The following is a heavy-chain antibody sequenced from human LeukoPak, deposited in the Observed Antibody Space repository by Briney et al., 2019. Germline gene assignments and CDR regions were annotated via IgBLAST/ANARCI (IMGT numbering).Heavy chain of an antibody. D-gene: IGHD6-13*01. J-gene: IGHJ4*02. CDR3: ARQETSIAAAGTNFDY. V-gene: IGHV4-39*01. CDR1: GGSIRSSYYY. CDR2: IYDSGST. Sequence: SETLSLTCTVSGGSIRSSYYYWGWIRQPPGKGLEWIGSIYDSGSTYYNPSLKSRVTISVDTSKNQFSLKLSSVTAADTAVYYCARQETSIAAAGTNFDYWGQGTLATVSS.